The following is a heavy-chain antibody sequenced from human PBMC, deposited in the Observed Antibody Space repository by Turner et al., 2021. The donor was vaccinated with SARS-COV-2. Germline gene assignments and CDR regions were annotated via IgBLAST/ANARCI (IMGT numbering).Heavy chain of an antibody. CDR2: IIPICGTA. J-gene: IGHJ4*02. V-gene: IGHV1-69*06. CDR3: ARDRDYDSSGYWEQS. Sequence: QVQLVQSGAEVKKPGSSVKVSCKASGGTFNSYAITWVRQAPGQGLEWMGGIIPICGTANYAQKFQGRVTITADKSTSTAYMELSSLTSEDTAVYYCARDRDYDSSGYWEQSWGQGTLVTVSS. CDR1: GGTFNSYA. D-gene: IGHD3-22*01.